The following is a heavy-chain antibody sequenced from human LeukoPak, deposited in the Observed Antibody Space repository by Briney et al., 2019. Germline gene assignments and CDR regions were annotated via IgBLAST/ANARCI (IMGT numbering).Heavy chain of an antibody. CDR1: CAIISNNSAA. CDR3: ARGGGVTVAGNLGY. CDR2: TYYRSKWYN. Sequence: SQTLSLTSAISCAIISNNSAALNWIRQSPSRGLEWLGRTYYRSKWYNDYAVSVKSRITINPDTSKNQFSLQLNSVTPEGTAIYYCARGGGVTVAGNLGYWGQGTLVTVSS. D-gene: IGHD6-19*01. V-gene: IGHV6-1*01. J-gene: IGHJ4*02.